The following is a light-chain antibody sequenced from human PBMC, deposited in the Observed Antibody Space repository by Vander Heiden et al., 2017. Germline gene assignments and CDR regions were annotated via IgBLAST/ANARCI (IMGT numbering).Light chain of an antibody. V-gene: IGLV3-19*01. CDR3: NSRDSSGDHV. CDR1: SLRNYY. CDR2: GKS. Sequence: SSALPHDPALSVALGQPVRITCRGDSLRNYYPSWYQQKPGQAPLLVFYGKSTRPSGIPGRFSGSSSGDTASLIIHGSQAEDEADYYCNSRDSSGDHVFGGGTKLTVL. J-gene: IGLJ2*01.